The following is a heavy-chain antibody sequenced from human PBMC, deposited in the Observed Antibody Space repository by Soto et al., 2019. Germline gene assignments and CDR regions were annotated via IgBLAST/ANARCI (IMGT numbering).Heavy chain of an antibody. CDR2: IWYDGSNK. Sequence: PGGSLRLSCAASGFTFSSYGMHWVRQAPGKGLEWVAVIWYDGSNKYYADSVKGRLTISRDNSKNTLYLQMNSLRAEDAAVYYFAKDQGWYCSSTSCYAEVYYYYYGMDVWGQGTTVTVSS. CDR1: GFTFSSYG. D-gene: IGHD2-2*01. CDR3: AKDQGWYCSSTSCYAEVYYYYYGMDV. V-gene: IGHV3-30*02. J-gene: IGHJ6*02.